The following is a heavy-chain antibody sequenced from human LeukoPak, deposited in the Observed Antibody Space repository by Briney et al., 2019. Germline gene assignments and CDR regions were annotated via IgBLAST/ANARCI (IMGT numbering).Heavy chain of an antibody. CDR2: TVGGGDGT. V-gene: IGHV3-23*01. CDR3: AREARIFDAFDI. D-gene: IGHD3-9*01. Sequence: PGGSLRLSCAASGFTFSSTSMSWVRQAPGKGLEWVAVTVGGGDGTYYADSVKGRFTISRDNTNNTLYLQMNSLRAEDTAVYYCAREARIFDAFDIWGQGTMVTVSS. J-gene: IGHJ3*02. CDR1: GFTFSSTS.